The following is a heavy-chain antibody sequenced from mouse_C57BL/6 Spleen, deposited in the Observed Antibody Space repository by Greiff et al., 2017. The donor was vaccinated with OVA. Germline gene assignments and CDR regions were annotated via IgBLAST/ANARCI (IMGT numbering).Heavy chain of an antibody. V-gene: IGHV1-82*01. Sequence: QVQLKESGPELVKPGASVKISCKASGYAFSSSWMNWVKQRPGKGLEWIGRIYPGDGDTNYNGKFKGKATLTADKSSSTAYMQLSSLTSEDSAVYFCATAQATYYYAMDYWGQGTSVTVSS. CDR2: IYPGDGDT. J-gene: IGHJ4*01. CDR1: GYAFSSSW. D-gene: IGHD3-2*02. CDR3: ATAQATYYYAMDY.